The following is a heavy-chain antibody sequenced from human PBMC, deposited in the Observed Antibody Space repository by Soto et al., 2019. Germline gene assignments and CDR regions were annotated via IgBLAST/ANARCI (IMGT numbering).Heavy chain of an antibody. J-gene: IGHJ6*02. V-gene: IGHV3-15*07. CDR3: TADGDYYGMDV. D-gene: IGHD3-10*01. CDR2: IKSKTDGGTT. CDR1: GFTFSNAW. Sequence: EVQLVESGGGLVKPGGSLRLSCAASGFTFSNAWMNWVRQAPGKGLEWVGRIKSKTDGGTTDYAAPVKGRFTTSRDDSKATLYLQMNSLKTAETAVYYGTADGDYYGMDVWGQGTTVTVSS.